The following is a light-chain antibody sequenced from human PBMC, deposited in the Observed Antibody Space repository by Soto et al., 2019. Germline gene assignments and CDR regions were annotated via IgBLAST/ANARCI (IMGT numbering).Light chain of an antibody. CDR3: QQYNNTPYT. CDR2: GSS. CDR1: QLISSSY. Sequence: EIVLTQSPGTLSLSPGERETLSCRASQLISSSYLAWYQQKPGQAPRLLIQGSSRRATGIPDRFSGSGSGTDFTLTISRLEPEDFAVYYCQQYNNTPYTFGQGTKLEIK. V-gene: IGKV3-20*01. J-gene: IGKJ2*01.